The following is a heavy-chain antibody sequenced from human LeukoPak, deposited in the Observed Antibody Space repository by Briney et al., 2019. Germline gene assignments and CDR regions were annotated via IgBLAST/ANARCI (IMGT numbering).Heavy chain of an antibody. V-gene: IGHV4-34*01. CDR3: ARGRYGPRLGN. Sequence: TTSETLSLTCAVYGASFSDSYWSWIRQSPEKGLEWIGEINNSGSTSYNPSLNSRVIMSVDRSKNQFSLRLTSVTAADTAVYYCARGRYGPRLGNWGQGTLVTVSS. CDR2: INNSGST. D-gene: IGHD3-16*01. J-gene: IGHJ4*02. CDR1: GASFSDSY.